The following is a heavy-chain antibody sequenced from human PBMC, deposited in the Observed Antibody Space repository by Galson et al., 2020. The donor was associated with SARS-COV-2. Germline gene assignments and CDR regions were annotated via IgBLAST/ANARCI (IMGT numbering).Heavy chain of an antibody. V-gene: IGHV4-34*01. J-gene: IGHJ4*02. CDR3: ARGKPAAINLKYYFDY. CDR1: GGSFSGYY. Sequence: SETLSLTCAVYGGSFSGYYWSWIHQPPGKGLEWIGEINHSGSTNYNPSLKSRVTISVDTSKNQFSLKLSSVTAADTAVYYCARGKPAAINLKYYFDYWGQGTLVTVSS. CDR2: INHSGST. D-gene: IGHD2-2*01.